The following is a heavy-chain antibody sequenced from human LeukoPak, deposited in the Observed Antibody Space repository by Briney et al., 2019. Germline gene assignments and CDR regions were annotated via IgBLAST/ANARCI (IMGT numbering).Heavy chain of an antibody. V-gene: IGHV3-7*03. D-gene: IGHD6-13*01. CDR3: AKAIRRGIAAPTDAFDI. Sequence: GGSLRLSCAASGFTFSSYWMSWVRQAPGKGLEWVANIKQDGSEKYYVDSVKGRFTISRDNAKNSLYLQMNSLRAEDTAVYYCAKAIRRGIAAPTDAFDIWGQGTMVTVSS. J-gene: IGHJ3*02. CDR2: IKQDGSEK. CDR1: GFTFSSYW.